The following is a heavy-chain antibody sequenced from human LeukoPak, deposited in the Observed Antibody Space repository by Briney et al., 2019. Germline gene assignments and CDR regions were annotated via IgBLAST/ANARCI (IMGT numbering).Heavy chain of an antibody. CDR2: ISSSSSYI. CDR1: GFTFSSYS. J-gene: IGHJ6*02. D-gene: IGHD3-10*01. V-gene: IGHV3-21*01. CDR3: ARDASGWSENYGMDV. Sequence: GGSLRLSRAASGFTFSSYSMNWVRQAPGKGLEWVSSISSSSSYIYYADSVKGRFTISRDNAKNSLYLQMNSLRAEDTAVYYCARDASGWSENYGMDVWGQETTVTVSS.